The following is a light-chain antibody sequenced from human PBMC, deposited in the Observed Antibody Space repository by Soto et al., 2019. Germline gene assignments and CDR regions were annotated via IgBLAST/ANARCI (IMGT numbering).Light chain of an antibody. J-gene: IGLJ1*01. V-gene: IGLV2-14*01. CDR3: SSHASSNTLYV. CDR2: EVS. CDR1: SSDVGSY. Sequence: SVLTQPASVSGSPGQSITISCTGTSSDVGSYVSWYQQHPDKAPKLMIYEVSNRPSGVSNRFSGSKSGNTASLTISGLQAEDEADYYCSSHASSNTLYVSGTGTKVTVL.